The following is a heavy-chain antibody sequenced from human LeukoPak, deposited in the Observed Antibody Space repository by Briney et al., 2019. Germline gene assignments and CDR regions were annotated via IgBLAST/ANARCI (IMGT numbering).Heavy chain of an antibody. V-gene: IGHV4-59*08. CDR1: GGSISSYY. Sequence: SETLSLTCTASGGSISSYYWSWIRQPPGKGLEWIGYIYYDGSTNYNPSLKSRVTISVDTSKNQFSLKLSSVTAADTAVYYCARNQYYYGSGMRVDPWGQGTLVTLSS. D-gene: IGHD3-10*01. CDR2: IYYDGST. CDR3: ARNQYYYGSGMRVDP. J-gene: IGHJ5*02.